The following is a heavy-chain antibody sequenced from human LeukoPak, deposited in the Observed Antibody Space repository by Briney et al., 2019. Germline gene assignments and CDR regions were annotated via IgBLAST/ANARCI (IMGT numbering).Heavy chain of an antibody. CDR3: ARDFGSSGALDY. D-gene: IGHD3-3*01. CDR1: GGSISSGGYY. V-gene: IGHV4-61*08. CDR2: IYYSGGT. Sequence: SETLSLTCTVSGGSISSGGYYWSWIRQPPGKGLEWIGYIYYSGGTNYNPSLKSRVTISVDTSKNQFSLKLSSVTAADTAVYYCARDFGSSGALDYWGQGTQVTVSS. J-gene: IGHJ4*02.